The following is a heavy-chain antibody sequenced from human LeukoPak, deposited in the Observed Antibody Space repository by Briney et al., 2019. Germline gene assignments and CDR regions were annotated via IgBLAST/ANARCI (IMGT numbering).Heavy chain of an antibody. Sequence: GGSLRLSCAASGFTFSDYYMSWIRHAPGKGLEWVSYISSSGSSIYYADSEKGRLTISRDNAKNSLYLQMNSLRAEDTAVYYCARSSGYILDQWGQGTLVTVSS. CDR2: ISSSGSSI. CDR1: GFTFSDYY. V-gene: IGHV3-11*01. J-gene: IGHJ4*02. CDR3: ARSSGYILDQ. D-gene: IGHD5-18*01.